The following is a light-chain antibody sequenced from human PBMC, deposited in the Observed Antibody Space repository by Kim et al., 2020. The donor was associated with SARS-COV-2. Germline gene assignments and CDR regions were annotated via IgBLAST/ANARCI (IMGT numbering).Light chain of an antibody. CDR3: QQYGSSPLT. J-gene: IGKJ4*01. Sequence: SPGSRAAPPCRASHSVSSSYLAWYQQKPGQAPRLRIYGASSRATGIPDRFSGSGSRTDFTLTISRLEPEDVAVYYCQQYGSSPLTFGGGTKVDIK. CDR1: HSVSSSY. CDR2: GAS. V-gene: IGKV3-20*01.